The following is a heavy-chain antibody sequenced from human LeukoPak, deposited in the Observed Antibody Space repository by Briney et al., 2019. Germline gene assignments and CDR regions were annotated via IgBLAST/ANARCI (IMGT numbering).Heavy chain of an antibody. CDR3: ARGAGTSPIYY. CDR1: GGTISSHA. CDR2: IIPIFGAA. Sequence: APVKVSCKASGGTISSHAISWVRQAPGQGLEWMGGIIPIFGAAKYAQKFQGRVTITTDESTSTAYMELSSLTTEDTAVYYCARGAGTSPIYYWGQGTLVTVSS. V-gene: IGHV1-69*05. D-gene: IGHD1-7*01. J-gene: IGHJ4*02.